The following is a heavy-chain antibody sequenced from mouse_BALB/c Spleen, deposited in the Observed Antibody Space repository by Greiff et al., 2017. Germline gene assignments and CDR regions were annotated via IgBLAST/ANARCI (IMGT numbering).Heavy chain of an antibody. V-gene: IGHV2-2*02. CDR1: GFSLTSYG. CDR2: IWSGGST. J-gene: IGHJ3*01. D-gene: IGHD2-4*01. Sequence: QVHVKQSGPGLVQPSQSLSITCTVSGFSLTSYGVHWVRQSPGKGLEWLGVIWSGGSTDYNAAFISRLSISKDNSKSQVFFKMNSLQANDTAIYYCARRKGYDYLWFAYWGQGTLVTVSA. CDR3: ARRKGYDYLWFAY.